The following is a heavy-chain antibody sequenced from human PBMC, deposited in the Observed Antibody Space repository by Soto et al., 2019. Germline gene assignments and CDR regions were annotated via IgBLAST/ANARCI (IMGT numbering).Heavy chain of an antibody. CDR1: GGTFSSYA. D-gene: IGHD6-25*01. CDR3: ARGYSSASPHFGY. CDR2: IIPIFGTA. J-gene: IGHJ4*02. V-gene: IGHV1-69*01. Sequence: QVQLVQSGAEVQKPGSSVKVSCKASGGTFSSYAISWVRQAPGQGLEWMGGIIPIFGTANYAQQFQGRVTITADESTSTAYMELSSLRNEDTAVYYCARGYSSASPHFGYWGQGTLVTVAS.